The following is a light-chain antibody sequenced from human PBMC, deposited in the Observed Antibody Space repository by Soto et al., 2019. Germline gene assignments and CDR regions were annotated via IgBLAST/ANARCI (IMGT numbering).Light chain of an antibody. CDR3: SSYAGSNIWV. CDR1: SSDVGAYNY. V-gene: IGLV2-8*01. J-gene: IGLJ3*02. CDR2: EVS. Sequence: QSVLTQPPSASGSPGQSVTISCTGTSSDVGAYNYVSWYQQYPGKAPKLMIYEVSKRPSGVPDRFSGSKSGKTASLTVSGLQAEDEADYYGSSYAGSNIWVFGGGTKVTVL.